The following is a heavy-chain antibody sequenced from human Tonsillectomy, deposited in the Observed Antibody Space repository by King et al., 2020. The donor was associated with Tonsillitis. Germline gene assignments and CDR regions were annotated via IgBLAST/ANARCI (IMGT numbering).Heavy chain of an antibody. CDR1: GFSLSATAEG. D-gene: IGHD5-18*01. Sequence: LTLKESGPTLVKPTQTLTLTCNFSGFSLSATAEGLGWIRKPPGKALEWLAIIRSDDEKRYSPSLKGRLTIDRDTSNNQVVLKMANVDPVDTATYFCDHGYDAFDVWGQGTVVTVSS. CDR2: IRSDDEK. CDR3: DHGYDAFDV. J-gene: IGHJ3*01. V-gene: IGHV2-5*02.